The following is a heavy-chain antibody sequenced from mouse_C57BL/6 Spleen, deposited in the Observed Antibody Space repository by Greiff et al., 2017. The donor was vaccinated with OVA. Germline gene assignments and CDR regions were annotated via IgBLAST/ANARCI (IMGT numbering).Heavy chain of an antibody. J-gene: IGHJ2*01. Sequence: QVQLQQPGAELVKPGASVKLSCKASGYTFTSYWMHWVKQRPGQGLEWIGMIHPNSGSNNYNEKFKSKATLTVDKSSSTAYMQLSSLTSEDSAVYYCARVDYSNDYFDYWGQGTTLTVSS. CDR2: IHPNSGSN. D-gene: IGHD2-5*01. CDR3: ARVDYSNDYFDY. CDR1: GYTFTSYW. V-gene: IGHV1-64*01.